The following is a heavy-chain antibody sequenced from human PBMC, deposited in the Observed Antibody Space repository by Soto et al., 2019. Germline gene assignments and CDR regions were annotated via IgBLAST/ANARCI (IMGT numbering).Heavy chain of an antibody. CDR2: IIPIFGTA. CDR1: GGTFSSYA. J-gene: IGHJ6*02. V-gene: IGHV1-69*13. CDR3: ASRGYSYANYYYYGMDV. D-gene: IGHD5-18*01. Sequence: ASVKVSCKASGGTFSSYAISWVRQAPGQGLEWMGGIIPIFGTANYAQKFQGRVTITADESTSTAYMELSSLRSEDTAVYYCASRGYSYANYYYYGMDVWGQGTTVTVSS.